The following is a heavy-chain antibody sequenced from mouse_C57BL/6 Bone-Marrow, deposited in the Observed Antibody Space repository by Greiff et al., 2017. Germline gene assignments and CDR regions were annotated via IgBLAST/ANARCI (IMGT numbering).Heavy chain of an antibody. J-gene: IGHJ1*03. CDR1: GYAFSSYW. D-gene: IGHD1-1*01. Sequence: VQLQQSGAELVKPGASVKISCKASGYAFSSYWLNWVKQRPGKGLEWIGQIYPGDGDTNYNGQFKGKATLTADKSSSTAYMQLSSLTSEDSAVYFCARDYGSSYWYFDVWGTGTTVTVSS. CDR3: ARDYGSSYWYFDV. CDR2: IYPGDGDT. V-gene: IGHV1-80*01.